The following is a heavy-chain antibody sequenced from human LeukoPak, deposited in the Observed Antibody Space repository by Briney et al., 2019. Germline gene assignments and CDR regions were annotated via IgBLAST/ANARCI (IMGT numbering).Heavy chain of an antibody. V-gene: IGHV1-69*13. CDR1: GYTFTGYY. J-gene: IGHJ4*02. Sequence: EASVKVSFKSSGYTFTGYYMHWVRQAPGQGREWMGGIIPIFCTANYAQKFQGRVTITADESTSTAYMELSSLRSEDTAVYYCARASDRAQNYDFWSGYFSRFDYWGQGTLVTVSS. D-gene: IGHD3-3*01. CDR2: IIPIFCTA. CDR3: ARASDRAQNYDFWSGYFSRFDY.